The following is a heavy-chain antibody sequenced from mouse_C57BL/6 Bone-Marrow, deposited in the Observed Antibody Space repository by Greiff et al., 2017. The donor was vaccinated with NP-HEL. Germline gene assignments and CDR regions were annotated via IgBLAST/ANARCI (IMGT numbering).Heavy chain of an antibody. CDR1: GFTFSDYY. V-gene: IGHV5-12*01. CDR2: ISNGGGST. D-gene: IGHD2-4*01. Sequence: VMLVESGGGLVQPGGSLKLSCAASGFTFSDYYMYWVRQTPEKRLEWVAYISNGGGSTYYPDTVKGRFTISRDNAKNTLYLQMSRLKSEDTAMYYCARPNDYAYAMDYWGQGTSVTVSS. CDR3: ARPNDYAYAMDY. J-gene: IGHJ4*01.